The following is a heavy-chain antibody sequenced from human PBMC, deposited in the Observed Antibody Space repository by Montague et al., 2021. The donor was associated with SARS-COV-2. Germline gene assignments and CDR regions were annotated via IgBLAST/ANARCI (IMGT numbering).Heavy chain of an antibody. D-gene: IGHD6-19*01. CDR2: ISTSGSS. V-gene: IGHV4-61*09. J-gene: IGHJ6*03. CDR1: GASSCSANDH. Sequence: TLSLTCSVSGASSCSANDHWTWIRQPAGKGLERIGHISTSGSSSYNPSLKSRVTIILDTSKQQFSLELTSVTAADTAVYYCARDRRGMAMAGRAYYYYYMDVWGKGTTVTVSS. CDR3: ARDRRGMAMAGRAYYYYYMDV.